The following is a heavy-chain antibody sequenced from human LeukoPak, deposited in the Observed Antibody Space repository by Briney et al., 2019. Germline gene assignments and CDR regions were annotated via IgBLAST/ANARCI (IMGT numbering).Heavy chain of an antibody. CDR1: GVTFSSYA. J-gene: IGHJ1*01. Sequence: GESLRLSCAASGVTFSSYAMSWVRQAPGKGLEWVSAISGTGGTTYYADSVKGRFTISRDNSKNTLYLQIDSLRAEDTAVYYCAKRPPGSSGYKYFQDWGQGTLVTVSS. CDR2: ISGTGGTT. CDR3: AKRPPGSSGYKYFQD. V-gene: IGHV3-23*01. D-gene: IGHD3-22*01.